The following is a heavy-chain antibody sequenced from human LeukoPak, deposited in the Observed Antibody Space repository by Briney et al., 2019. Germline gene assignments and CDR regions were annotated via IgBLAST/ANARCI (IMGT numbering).Heavy chain of an antibody. J-gene: IGHJ4*02. CDR3: ARDQEAFDY. V-gene: IGHV1-46*01. Sequence: ASVKVSCKASGYSFTSNYIHWVRQAPGQGLEWMGMIYPRDGSTSSAQKFQGRVTVTRDMSTSTVHMGLSGLRSEDTAVYYCARDQEAFDYWGQGTLVTVSS. CDR2: IYPRDGST. CDR1: GYSFTSNY.